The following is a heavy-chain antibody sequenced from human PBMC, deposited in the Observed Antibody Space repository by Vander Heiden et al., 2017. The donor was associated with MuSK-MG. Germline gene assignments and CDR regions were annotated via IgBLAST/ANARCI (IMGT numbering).Heavy chain of an antibody. Sequence: QVQLQESGPGLVKPSETLSLTCTVPGGSISSYYWSWLRQPPGTGLVWLGDSCYSGSTNYNPALKSRVSISVNTSRNQFSMKLSSVTAADTAVYYCARRAYTDDAFDIWGQGTMVTVSS. CDR3: ARRAYTDDAFDI. J-gene: IGHJ3*02. CDR1: GGSISSYY. CDR2: SCYSGST. D-gene: IGHD3-16*01. V-gene: IGHV4-59*08.